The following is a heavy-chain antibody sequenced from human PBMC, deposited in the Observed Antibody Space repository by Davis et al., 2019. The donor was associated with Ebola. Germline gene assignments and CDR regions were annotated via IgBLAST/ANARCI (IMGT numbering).Heavy chain of an antibody. V-gene: IGHV4-39*01. CDR1: GGSISSYY. CDR2: IYYSGST. J-gene: IGHJ4*02. Sequence: PSETLSLTCTVSGGSISSYYWGWIRQPPGKGLEWIGSIYYSGSTYYNPSLKSRVTISVDTSKNQFSLKLSSVTAADTAVYYCARPVVEADLVRGYFDYWGQGTLVTVTS. D-gene: IGHD1-1*01. CDR3: ARPVVEADLVRGYFDY.